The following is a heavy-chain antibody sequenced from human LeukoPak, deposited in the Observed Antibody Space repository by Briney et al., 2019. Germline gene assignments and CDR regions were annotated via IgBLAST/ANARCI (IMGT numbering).Heavy chain of an antibody. CDR1: GYSISSGYY. CDR3: ARARGIMITFGGVIVPHYFDY. CDR2: IYHSGST. D-gene: IGHD3-16*02. J-gene: IGHJ4*02. V-gene: IGHV4-38-2*02. Sequence: SETLSLTCTVSGYSISSGYYWGWIRQPPGKGLEWIGSIYHSGSTYYNLSLKSRVTISVDTSKNQFSLKLSSATAADTAVYYCARARGIMITFGGVIVPHYFDYWGQGTLVTVSS.